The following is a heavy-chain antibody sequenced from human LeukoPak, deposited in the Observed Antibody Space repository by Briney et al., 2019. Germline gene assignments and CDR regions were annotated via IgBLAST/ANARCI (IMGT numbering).Heavy chain of an antibody. CDR2: ISRSSSYI. CDR3: ARVVAATFIFDYMDV. J-gene: IGHJ6*03. D-gene: IGHD3-3*02. CDR1: GFTLSDYS. V-gene: IGHV3-21*01. Sequence: PGGSLRLSCAASGFTLSDYSMNWVRQAPGKGLEWVSSISRSSSYIYYADSVRGRFTISRDNAKNSLYLQMNSLRAEDTAVYYCARVVAATFIFDYMDVWGKGTTVTLSS.